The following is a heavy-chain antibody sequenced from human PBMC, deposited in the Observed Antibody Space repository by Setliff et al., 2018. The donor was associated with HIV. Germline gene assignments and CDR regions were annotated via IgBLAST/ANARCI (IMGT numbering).Heavy chain of an antibody. D-gene: IGHD3-3*01. Sequence: SETLSLTCTVSLGSISSDKYYWGWIRQPPGKGLEWIGSIYYSGSTFYSPSLKSRVTMFVDTSKNQFSLRLNSVTAADTAVYYCARDDGIFGVVIIPWFDPWGQGTLVTVSS. CDR1: LGSISSDKYY. CDR2: IYYSGST. V-gene: IGHV4-39*02. J-gene: IGHJ5*02. CDR3: ARDDGIFGVVIIPWFDP.